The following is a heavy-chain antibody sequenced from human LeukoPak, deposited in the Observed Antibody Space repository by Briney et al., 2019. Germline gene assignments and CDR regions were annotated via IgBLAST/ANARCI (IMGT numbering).Heavy chain of an antibody. Sequence: SVKVSCKASGGTFSSYTISWVRQAPGQGLEWMGRIIPILGIANYAQKFQGRVTITADKSTSTAYVELSSLRSGDTAVYYCARDPDYYDSSGYYFDYWGQGTLVTVSS. CDR1: GGTFSSYT. CDR3: ARDPDYYDSSGYYFDY. V-gene: IGHV1-69*04. CDR2: IIPILGIA. J-gene: IGHJ4*02. D-gene: IGHD3-22*01.